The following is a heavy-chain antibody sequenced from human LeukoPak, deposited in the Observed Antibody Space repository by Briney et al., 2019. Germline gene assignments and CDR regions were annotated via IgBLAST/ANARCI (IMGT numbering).Heavy chain of an antibody. CDR3: AGRYFDWLYHDY. CDR2: IYSGGST. CDR1: GFTVSSNY. V-gene: IGHV3-66*04. D-gene: IGHD3-9*01. J-gene: IGHJ4*02. Sequence: GGSLRLSCAASGFTVSSNYMSWVRQAPGKGLEWVSVIYSGGSTYYADSVEGRFTISRDNSKNTLYLQMNSLRAEDTAVYYCAGRYFDWLYHDYWGQGTLVTVSS.